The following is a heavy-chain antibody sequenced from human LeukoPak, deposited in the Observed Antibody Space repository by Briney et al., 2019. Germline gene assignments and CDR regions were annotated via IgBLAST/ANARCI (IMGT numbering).Heavy chain of an antibody. Sequence: SVKVSCKASGGTFSSYAISWVRQAPGQGLEWMGGIIPIFGTANYVQKFQGRVTITADESTSTAYMELSSLRSEDTAVYYCARGPPGSGYDGYWFDPWGQGTLVTVSS. V-gene: IGHV1-69*13. CDR2: IIPIFGTA. J-gene: IGHJ5*02. CDR1: GGTFSSYA. D-gene: IGHD5-12*01. CDR3: ARGPPGSGYDGYWFDP.